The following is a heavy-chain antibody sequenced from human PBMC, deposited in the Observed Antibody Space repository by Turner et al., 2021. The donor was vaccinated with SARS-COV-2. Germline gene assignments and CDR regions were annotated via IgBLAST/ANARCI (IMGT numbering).Heavy chain of an antibody. D-gene: IGHD6-19*01. CDR2: ITGSSGYI. CDR3: ARVFPTDSSVWYRYYYYYGMDV. Sequence: EVQLVESGGGLVKPGGSLRLSCAASGFTFSSYSRNWVRQAPGKGLEWVSSITGSSGYIYYADSVKGRFTISRDNAKTSLYLQMNSLRAEDTAVYYCARVFPTDSSVWYRYYYYYGMDVWGQGTTVTVSS. V-gene: IGHV3-21*01. CDR1: GFTFSSYS. J-gene: IGHJ6*02.